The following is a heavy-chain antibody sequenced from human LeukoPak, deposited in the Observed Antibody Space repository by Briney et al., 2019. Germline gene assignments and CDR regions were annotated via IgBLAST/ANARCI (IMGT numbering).Heavy chain of an antibody. CDR1: GGSFSGYY. Sequence: SETLSLTCAVYGGSFSGYYWSWIRQPPGKGLEWIGYIYYSGSTYYNPSLKSRVTISVDTSKNQFSLKLSSVTAADTAVYYCARVERRGYSYGAPDYWGQGTLVTVSS. CDR2: IYYSGST. CDR3: ARVERRGYSYGAPDY. V-gene: IGHV4-30-4*01. D-gene: IGHD5-18*01. J-gene: IGHJ4*02.